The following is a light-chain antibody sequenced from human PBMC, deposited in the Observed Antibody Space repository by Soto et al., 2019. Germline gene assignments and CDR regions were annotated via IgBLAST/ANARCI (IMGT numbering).Light chain of an antibody. V-gene: IGKV1-5*01. Sequence: DIQMTQSPSSLSASVGDRVTITCRASQSINHWLAWYQQKPGKAPKFLIYDASTLRNGVPSRFSGRGSGTEFTLTISSLQPDDFATYYCQQYDSHPYTFGQGTKLEI. CDR1: QSINHW. CDR2: DAS. CDR3: QQYDSHPYT. J-gene: IGKJ2*01.